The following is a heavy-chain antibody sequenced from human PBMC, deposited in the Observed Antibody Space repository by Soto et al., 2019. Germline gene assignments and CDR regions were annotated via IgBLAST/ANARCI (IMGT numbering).Heavy chain of an antibody. CDR3: ASRSYYDFWSWLFYYGMDV. CDR1: GGSFSGYY. J-gene: IGHJ6*02. D-gene: IGHD3-3*01. Sequence: LSLTCAVYGGSFSGYYWSWIRQPPWKGLEWIGEINHSGSTNYNPSLKSRVTISVDTSKNQFSLKLSSVTAADTAVYYCASRSYYDFWSWLFYYGMDVWGQGTTVTVSS. V-gene: IGHV4-34*01. CDR2: INHSGST.